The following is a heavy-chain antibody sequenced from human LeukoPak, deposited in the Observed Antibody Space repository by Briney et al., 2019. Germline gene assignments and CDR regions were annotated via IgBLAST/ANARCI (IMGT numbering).Heavy chain of an antibody. V-gene: IGHV3-73*01. CDR2: IRSKANSYAT. CDR1: GFTFSGSA. D-gene: IGHD3-10*01. Sequence: GGSLRLSCAASGFTFSGSAMHWVRQASGKGLEWVGRIRSKANSYATAYAASVKGRFTISRDDSKNTAYLQMNSLKTEDTAVYYCTRLTMVRGVKNYYMDVWGKGTTVTVSS. CDR3: TRLTMVRGVKNYYMDV. J-gene: IGHJ6*03.